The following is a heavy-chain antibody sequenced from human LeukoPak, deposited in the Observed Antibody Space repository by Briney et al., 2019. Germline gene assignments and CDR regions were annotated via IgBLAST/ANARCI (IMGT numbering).Heavy chain of an antibody. CDR3: ASRDGYNYVRDY. CDR2: IYSGGST. CDR1: GFTVSSNY. Sequence: GGSLRPSCAASGFTVSSNYMSWVRQAPGKGLEWVSVIYSGGSTYYADSVKGRFTISRDNSKNTLYLQMNSLRAEDTAVYYCASRDGYNYVRDYWGQGTLVTVSS. V-gene: IGHV3-53*01. D-gene: IGHD5-24*01. J-gene: IGHJ4*02.